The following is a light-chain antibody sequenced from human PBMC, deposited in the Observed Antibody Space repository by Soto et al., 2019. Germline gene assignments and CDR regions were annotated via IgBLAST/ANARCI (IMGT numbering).Light chain of an antibody. CDR1: SSDVRSYNL. CDR3: CSYAGGTSVV. Sequence: QSALTQPASVSGSPGQSITISCTGTSSDVRSYNLVSWYQQHPGKAPKLMVYEDIERPSGVSNRFSGSKSGNTASLTISGLQTEDDADYYCCSYAGGTSVVFGGGTKPIVL. V-gene: IGLV2-23*01. J-gene: IGLJ2*01. CDR2: EDI.